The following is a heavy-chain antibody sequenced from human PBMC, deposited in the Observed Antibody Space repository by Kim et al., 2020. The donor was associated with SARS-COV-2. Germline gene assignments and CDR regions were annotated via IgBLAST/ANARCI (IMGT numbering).Heavy chain of an antibody. Sequence: GGSLRLSCEVSGFTFSSYSMNWVRQAPGKGLEWVSSISSSRSYIYYADSVKGRFTISRDNAKNSLYLQMNSLRAEDTAVYYCARDRAPYYYDSSGSPFGYWGQGTLVTVSS. CDR3: ARDRAPYYYDSSGSPFGY. J-gene: IGHJ4*02. CDR1: GFTFSSYS. CDR2: ISSSRSYI. V-gene: IGHV3-21*01. D-gene: IGHD3-22*01.